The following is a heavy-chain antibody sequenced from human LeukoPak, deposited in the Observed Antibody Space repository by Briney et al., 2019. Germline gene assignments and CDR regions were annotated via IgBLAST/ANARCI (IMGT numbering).Heavy chain of an antibody. J-gene: IGHJ3*02. Sequence: SQTLSLTCTVSGGSISSGSYYWSWIRQPAGKGLEWIGRIYTSGSTNYNPSLTSRVTISVDTSKNQFSLKLSSVTAADTAVYYCAGANFLGGEGDAFDIWGQGTMVTVSS. D-gene: IGHD2-15*01. CDR3: AGANFLGGEGDAFDI. CDR2: IYTSGST. CDR1: GGSISSGSYY. V-gene: IGHV4-61*02.